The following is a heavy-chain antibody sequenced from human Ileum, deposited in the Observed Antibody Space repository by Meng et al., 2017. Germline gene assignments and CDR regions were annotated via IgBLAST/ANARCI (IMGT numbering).Heavy chain of an antibody. CDR3: ARADYVRYFDL. CDR1: GGSIESNNW. J-gene: IGHJ2*01. Sequence: QVQLQASGPGLVKPSEPLSLTGAVSGGSIESNNWWTWIRQPPGQGLEWIGEVYHSGSTHYNPSLQSRVTISIDNSKNRFSLSLNSVTAADTAIYYCARADYVRYFDLWGRGTLVTVSS. V-gene: IGHV4-4*02. D-gene: IGHD3-10*02. CDR2: VYHSGST.